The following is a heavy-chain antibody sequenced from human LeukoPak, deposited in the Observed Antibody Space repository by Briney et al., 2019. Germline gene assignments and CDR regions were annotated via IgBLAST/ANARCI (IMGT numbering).Heavy chain of an antibody. Sequence: GASVKVSCKASGGTFSSYAISWVRQAPGQGLEWMGGIIPIFGTANYAQKFQGRVTITADKSTSSAYMELSSLRSEDTAVYYCARAPGYCSGGSCYWATEPLQYYFDYWGQGTLVTVSS. J-gene: IGHJ4*02. V-gene: IGHV1-69*06. CDR3: ARAPGYCSGGSCYWATEPLQYYFDY. CDR2: IIPIFGTA. CDR1: GGTFSSYA. D-gene: IGHD2-15*01.